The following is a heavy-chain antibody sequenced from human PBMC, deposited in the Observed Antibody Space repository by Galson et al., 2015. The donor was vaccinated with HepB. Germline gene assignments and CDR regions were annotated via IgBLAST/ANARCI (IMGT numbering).Heavy chain of an antibody. J-gene: IGHJ6*03. CDR1: GYTFTNYY. V-gene: IGHV1-46*01. Sequence: SVKVSCKASGYTFTNYYINWVRQAPGQGLEWMGVINPSLGTTTYAQKFQGRVTMTRDTSTSTVYMELSGLRSEDTAVYYCARGPSHPTYSYDSTGYYYSYYYMDVWGKGTTVTVSS. D-gene: IGHD3-22*01. CDR3: ARGPSHPTYSYDSTGYYYSYYYMDV. CDR2: INPSLGTT.